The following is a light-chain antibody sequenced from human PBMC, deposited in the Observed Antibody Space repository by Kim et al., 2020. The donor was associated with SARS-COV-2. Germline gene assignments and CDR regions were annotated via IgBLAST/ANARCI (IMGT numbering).Light chain of an antibody. J-gene: IGKJ5*01. CDR3: QQRSNWPPNT. Sequence: SPAEKATRSSRASQSVSSYLAWYQQKPGQAPRLLIYDAANRATGIPARFSGSGSGTDFTLTISSLEPEDFAVYYCQQRSNWPPNTFGQGTRLEIK. V-gene: IGKV3-11*01. CDR2: DAA. CDR1: QSVSSY.